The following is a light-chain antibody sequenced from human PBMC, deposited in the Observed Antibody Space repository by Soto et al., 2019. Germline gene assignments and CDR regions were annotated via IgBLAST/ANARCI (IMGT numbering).Light chain of an antibody. CDR3: QRYNNWPPYT. J-gene: IGKJ2*01. Sequence: EIVMTQSPATLSVSPGERATLSCRASQSVSSNLAWYQQKPGQAPRLLIYGASTRATGIPARFSGSGSGTELTLTISSLQSEDLAVYYCQRYNNWPPYTFGQGTKLEIK. CDR1: QSVSSN. V-gene: IGKV3-15*01. CDR2: GAS.